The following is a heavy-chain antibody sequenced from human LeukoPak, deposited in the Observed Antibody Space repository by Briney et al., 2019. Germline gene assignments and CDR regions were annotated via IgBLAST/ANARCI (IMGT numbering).Heavy chain of an antibody. D-gene: IGHD1-20*01. J-gene: IGHJ4*02. V-gene: IGHV1-8*01. CDR1: GYTFTSYD. CDR3: ARITKKNLYYFDY. Sequence: ASVKVSCKASGYTFTSYDINWVRQATGQGLEWMGWMNPNSGSTGYAQKFQGRVTMTRNTSISTAYMELSSLRSEDTAVYYCARITKKNLYYFDYWGQGTLVTVSS. CDR2: MNPNSGST.